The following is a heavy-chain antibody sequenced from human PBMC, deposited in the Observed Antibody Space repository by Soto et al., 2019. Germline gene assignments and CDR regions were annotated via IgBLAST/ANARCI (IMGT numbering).Heavy chain of an antibody. CDR2: LHSTGTT. V-gene: IGHV4-39*01. Sequence: PSETLSLTCTVSGHSISSSSYYWGWFRQSPGKGLEWIGSLHSTGTTYYNPSLKSRVTTFVDTSRNHFSLRADSVTAADTAVYYCGRHDCSRLYGMEVWGHGTTVTVS. CDR1: GHSISSSSYY. CDR3: GRHDCSRLYGMEV. J-gene: IGHJ6*02. D-gene: IGHD2-2*01.